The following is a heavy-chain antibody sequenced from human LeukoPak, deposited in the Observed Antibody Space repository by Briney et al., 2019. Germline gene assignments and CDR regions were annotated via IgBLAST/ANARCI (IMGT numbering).Heavy chain of an antibody. Sequence: GRSLRLSCAASGFTFSIYAMHWVRQAPGKGLEWVAVISYDGSNKYYADSVKGRFTISRDNSKNTLYLQMNSLRAEDTAVYYCASQPNIIVVPVGGYWGQGTLVTVSS. CDR3: ASQPNIIVVPVGGY. CDR1: GFTFSIYA. D-gene: IGHD2-2*01. J-gene: IGHJ4*02. CDR2: ISYDGSNK. V-gene: IGHV3-30-3*01.